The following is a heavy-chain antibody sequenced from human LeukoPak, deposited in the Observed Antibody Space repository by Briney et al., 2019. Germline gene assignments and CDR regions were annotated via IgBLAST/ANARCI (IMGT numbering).Heavy chain of an antibody. V-gene: IGHV4-61*02. CDR1: GGSISSGSYY. CDR2: IYTSGST. CDR3: ERTGIAAAATDVAFDI. J-gene: IGHJ3*02. D-gene: IGHD6-13*01. Sequence: SETLSLTCTVSGGSISSGSYYWSWIRQPAGKGLEWIGRIYTSGSTNYNPSLKSRVTISVDTSKNQFSLKLSSVTAADTAVYYCERTGIAAAATDVAFDIWGQGTMVTVSS.